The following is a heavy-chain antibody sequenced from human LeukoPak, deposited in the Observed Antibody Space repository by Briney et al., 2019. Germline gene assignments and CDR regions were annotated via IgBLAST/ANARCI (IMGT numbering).Heavy chain of an antibody. D-gene: IGHD5-24*01. CDR1: GGSISSYY. CDR2: IYTSGST. CDR3: ARGGGRRLQFWGSSYFDY. J-gene: IGHJ4*02. V-gene: IGHV4-4*07. Sequence: SETLSLTCTVSGGSISSYYWSWIRQPAGKGLEWIGRIYTSGSTNYNPSLKSRVTMSVDTSKNQFSLKLSSVTAADTAVYYCARGGGRRLQFWGSSYFDYWGQGTLVTVSS.